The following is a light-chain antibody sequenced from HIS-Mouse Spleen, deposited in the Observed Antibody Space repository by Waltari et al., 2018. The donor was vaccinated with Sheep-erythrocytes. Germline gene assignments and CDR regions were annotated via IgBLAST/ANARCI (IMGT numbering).Light chain of an antibody. Sequence: QSALTQPPSASGSPGQSVTISCTGTSSDVGGYNYVSWYQQHPGKAPQLMIYEVSKRPSGVPVRFSGSKSGNTASRTVSGLQAEDEADSSCSSYAGSNNWVFGGGTKLTVL. J-gene: IGLJ3*02. CDR1: SSDVGGYNY. V-gene: IGLV2-8*01. CDR3: SSYAGSNNWV. CDR2: EVS.